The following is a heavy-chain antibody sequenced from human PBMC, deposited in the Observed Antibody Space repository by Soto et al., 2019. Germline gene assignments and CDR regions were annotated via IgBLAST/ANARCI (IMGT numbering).Heavy chain of an antibody. CDR2: TSYTGNT. J-gene: IGHJ5*02. CDR3: ARDMHAGFIYYFDP. CDR1: GDSVTPHH. Sequence: PSDTLSLTCFVSGDSVTPHHRSWIRQFPGQGLEWIAYTSYTGNTNYNPSLQSRVTISLDTSKNQLSLKLTSMTTADTAVYYWARDMHAGFIYYFDPHGQGPLFTFSS. D-gene: IGHD3-22*01. V-gene: IGHV4-59*02.